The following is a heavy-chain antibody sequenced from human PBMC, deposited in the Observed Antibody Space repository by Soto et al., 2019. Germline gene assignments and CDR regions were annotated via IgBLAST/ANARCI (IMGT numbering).Heavy chain of an antibody. J-gene: IGHJ4*02. CDR2: ISGGGDTT. D-gene: IGHD3-10*01. CDR1: GFTFNNYA. Sequence: EVQLLESGGGLVQPGGSLRLSCAASGFTFNNYAMTWVRQAPGKGLEWVSAISGGGDTTSYADSVKGRFTVSRDGSKNTLYLPMGSLRAEDTALYYCAKGRGGSGSLTPRVDFWGQGTLVTVSS. CDR3: AKGRGGSGSLTPRVDF. V-gene: IGHV3-23*01.